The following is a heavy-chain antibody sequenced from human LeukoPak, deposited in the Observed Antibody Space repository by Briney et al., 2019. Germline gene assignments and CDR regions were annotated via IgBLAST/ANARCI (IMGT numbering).Heavy chain of an antibody. D-gene: IGHD3-10*01. CDR2: IRSSSSTI. V-gene: IGHV3-48*04. Sequence: GGSLRLSCGASGFIFSSCMNWVRQAPGKGLEWISYIRSSSSTIYYADSVKGRFTISRDNAKNSLYLQMNSLRAEDTAVYYCARGYGSGSYYYMDVWGKGTTVTISS. J-gene: IGHJ6*03. CDR1: GFIFSSC. CDR3: ARGYGSGSYYYMDV.